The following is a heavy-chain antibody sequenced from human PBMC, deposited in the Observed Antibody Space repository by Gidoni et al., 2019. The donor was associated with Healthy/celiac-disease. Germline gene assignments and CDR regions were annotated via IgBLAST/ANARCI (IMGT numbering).Heavy chain of an antibody. D-gene: IGHD6-19*01. V-gene: IGHV3-15*01. J-gene: IGHJ3*02. Sequence: EVQLVESGGGLVKPGGSLRLSCAASGLTFSNAWMSWVRQAPGKGLEWVGRIKRKTDGGTTDYAAPVKGRFTISRDDSKNTLYLQMNSLKTEDTAVYYCTTDPSSGWGRSAFDIWGQGTMVTVSS. CDR1: GLTFSNAW. CDR3: TTDPSSGWGRSAFDI. CDR2: IKRKTDGGTT.